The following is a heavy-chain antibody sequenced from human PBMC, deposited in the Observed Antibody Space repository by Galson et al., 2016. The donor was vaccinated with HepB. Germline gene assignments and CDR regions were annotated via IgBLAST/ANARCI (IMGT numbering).Heavy chain of an antibody. CDR2: MNRDATIR. CDR1: GFTFSSDW. D-gene: IGHD2-15*01. V-gene: IGHV3-74*01. CDR3: VRELGGIEDH. J-gene: IGHJ4*02. Sequence: SLRLSCAASGFTFSSDWMHWVRQVPGKGLVWVSRMNRDATIRNYADSVKGRFTISRDNARNTLYLEMNSLTGDDTAVYYCVRELGGIEDHWGQGTLVTVSS.